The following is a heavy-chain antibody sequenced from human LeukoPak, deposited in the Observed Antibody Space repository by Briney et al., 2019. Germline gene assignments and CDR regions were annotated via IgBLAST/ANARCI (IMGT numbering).Heavy chain of an antibody. V-gene: IGHV4-31*03. CDR2: IYYSGST. CDR3: AREREGYGDYVRSVDYYYYYMDV. Sequence: SQTLSLTCTVSGGSISSGGYYWSWIRQHPGKGLEWIGYIYYSGSTYYNPSLKSRVTISVDTSKNQFSLKLSSVTAADTAVYYCAREREGYGDYVRSVDYYYYYMDVWGKGTTVTVSS. D-gene: IGHD4-17*01. J-gene: IGHJ6*03. CDR1: GGSISSGGYY.